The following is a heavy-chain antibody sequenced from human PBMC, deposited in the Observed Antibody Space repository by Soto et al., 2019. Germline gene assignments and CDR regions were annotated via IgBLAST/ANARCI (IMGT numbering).Heavy chain of an antibody. D-gene: IGHD3-16*01. J-gene: IGHJ4*02. CDR2: INPADSDI. Sequence: GESLNVSWQGSLYSFTSNCIGCVLQMPGKGLEWMGIINPADSDIKYSPSFQGQVTISADKSIGTAYLQWSSLKASDTAMYYCARHQRDDASRKIDCWGQGTLVTVSS. CDR3: ARHQRDDASRKIDC. V-gene: IGHV5-51*01. CDR1: LYSFTSNC.